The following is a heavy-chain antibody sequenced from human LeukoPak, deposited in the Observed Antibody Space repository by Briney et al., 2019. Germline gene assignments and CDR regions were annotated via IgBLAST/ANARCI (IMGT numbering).Heavy chain of an antibody. Sequence: GGSLRLSCAASGFTFKSYSMNWVRQAPGKGPEWISYISSISRVIYYADSVKGRFTISRDNAKNSLYLQMNSLRAEDTAVYYCARGSRFGVVERDAFDIWGQGTMVTVSS. CDR1: GFTFKSYS. V-gene: IGHV3-48*04. D-gene: IGHD3-3*01. CDR3: ARGSRFGVVERDAFDI. J-gene: IGHJ3*02. CDR2: ISSISRVI.